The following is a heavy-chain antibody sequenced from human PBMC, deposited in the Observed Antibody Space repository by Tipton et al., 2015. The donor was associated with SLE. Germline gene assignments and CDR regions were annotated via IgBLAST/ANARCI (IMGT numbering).Heavy chain of an antibody. V-gene: IGHV4-61*01. J-gene: IGHJ4*02. CDR1: GGSINSGTYY. CDR3: ARASGGLLPFDY. Sequence: TLSLTCTVSGGSINSGTYYWGWIRQSPGKGLEWIGYIYYSGSTNYNPSLKSRVTISVDTSKNQFSLKLSSVTAADTAVYYCARASGGLLPFDYWGQGTLVTVSS. D-gene: IGHD3-22*01. CDR2: IYYSGST.